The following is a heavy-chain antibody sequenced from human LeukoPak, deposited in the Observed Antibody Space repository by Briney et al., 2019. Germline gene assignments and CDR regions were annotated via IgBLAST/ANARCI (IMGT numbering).Heavy chain of an antibody. V-gene: IGHV3-30*02. J-gene: IGHJ4*02. Sequence: GGSRRPSRAVFRLILSKFGTHWVSQAPGKVRVWEAFTRYVESKKYYADSVKGRFTISRDHSKHTLSLQMNSLRAEDTAVYYCAKRACSITSCYPYYFDNWGQGALVTVSS. CDR3: AKRACSITSCYPYYFDN. CDR2: TRYVESKK. D-gene: IGHD2-2*01. CDR1: RLILSKFG.